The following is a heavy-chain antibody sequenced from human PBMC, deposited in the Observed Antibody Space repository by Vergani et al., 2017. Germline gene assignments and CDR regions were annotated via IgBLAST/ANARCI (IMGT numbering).Heavy chain of an antibody. V-gene: IGHV3-48*01. D-gene: IGHD1-26*01. CDR3: ARDAIQSGSYFGY. CDR2: ISSSSITI. Sequence: VQLVESGGGLVQPGGSLRLSGSASGFTFSSYSMNWVRQAPGKGLEWVSYISSSSITIYYADSVTGRFTISRDYAKNSLYLQMNSLRAEDTAVYYCARDAIQSGSYFGYWGQGTLVTVSS. CDR1: GFTFSSYS. J-gene: IGHJ4*02.